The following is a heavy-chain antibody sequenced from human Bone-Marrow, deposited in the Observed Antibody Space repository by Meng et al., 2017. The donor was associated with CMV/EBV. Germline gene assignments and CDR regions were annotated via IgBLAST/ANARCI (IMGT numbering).Heavy chain of an antibody. Sequence: ASVKVSCKASGYTFTSYYMHWVRQAPGQGLEWMGIINPSGGSTSYAQKFQGRVTMTRDTSTSTVYMELSSLRSEDTAVYYCAREGWLQYPRYYYYGMNVWGRGTTVTVSS. D-gene: IGHD4-11*01. CDR3: AREGWLQYPRYYYYGMNV. CDR2: INPSGGST. V-gene: IGHV1-46*01. CDR1: GYTFTSYY. J-gene: IGHJ6*02.